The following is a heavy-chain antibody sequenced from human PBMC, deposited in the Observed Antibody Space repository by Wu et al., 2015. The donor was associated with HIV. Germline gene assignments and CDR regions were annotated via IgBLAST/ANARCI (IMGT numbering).Heavy chain of an antibody. CDR1: GYFLSKIS. J-gene: IGHJ3*01. CDR2: FDPADGET. CDR3: ATLIRYNLNDKADAFDF. Sequence: QVQLGQSGAEVKKPGASVKVSCKVSGYFLSKISIHWVRQAPGKWLEWMGGFDPADGETIYAQKFKDRVTMTDDISTDTAYMELTRLRSEDTAVYYCATLIRYNLNDKADAFDFWGHGDNGHRLF. V-gene: IGHV1-24*01. D-gene: IGHD1-1*01.